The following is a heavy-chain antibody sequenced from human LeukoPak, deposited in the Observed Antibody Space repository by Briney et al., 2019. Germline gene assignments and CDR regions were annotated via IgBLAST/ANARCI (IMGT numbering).Heavy chain of an antibody. V-gene: IGHV4-34*01. CDR3: ARVEVTITMVRGVSYWFDP. D-gene: IGHD3-10*01. Sequence: SETLSLTCAVYGGSFSGYYWSWIRQPPGKGLEWIGEINHSGSTYYNPSLKSRVTISVDTSKNQFSLKLSSVTAADTAVYYCARVEVTITMVRGVSYWFDPWGQGTLVTVSS. J-gene: IGHJ5*02. CDR2: INHSGST. CDR1: GGSFSGYY.